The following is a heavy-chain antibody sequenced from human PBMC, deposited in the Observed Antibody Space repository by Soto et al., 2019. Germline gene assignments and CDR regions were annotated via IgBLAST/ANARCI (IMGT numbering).Heavy chain of an antibody. CDR2: IYTSGST. D-gene: IGHD2-15*01. Sequence: SETLSLTCTVSGGSISSYYWSWIRQPAGKGLEWIGRIYTSGSTNYNPSLKSRVTMSVDTSKNQFSLKLSSVTAADTAVYYCARGFELLLEGSNWFDPWGQGTLVTVSS. CDR3: ARGFELLLEGSNWFDP. CDR1: GGSISSYY. J-gene: IGHJ5*02. V-gene: IGHV4-4*07.